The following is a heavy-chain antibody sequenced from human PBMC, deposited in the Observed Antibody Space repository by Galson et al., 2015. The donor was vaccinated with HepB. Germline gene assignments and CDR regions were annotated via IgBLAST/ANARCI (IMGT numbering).Heavy chain of an antibody. V-gene: IGHV3-53*01. J-gene: IGHJ6*02. CDR3: ARDRGSFYYGMDV. CDR2: IYSGGST. D-gene: IGHD3-16*01. Sequence: SLRLSCAASGFTVSSNYMSWVRQAPGKGLEWVSVIYSGGSTYYADSVKGRFTISRDNSKNTLYLQMNSLRAEDTAVYYCARDRGSFYYGMDVWGQGTTVTVSS. CDR1: GFTVSSNY.